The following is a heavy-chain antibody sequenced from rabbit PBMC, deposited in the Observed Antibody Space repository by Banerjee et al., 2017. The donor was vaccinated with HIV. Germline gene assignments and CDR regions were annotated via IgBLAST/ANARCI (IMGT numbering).Heavy chain of an antibody. J-gene: IGHJ4*01. CDR2: ITNGDGST. Sequence: QEQLVESGGGLVQPEGSLTLTCKASGFDFSSNAMCWVRQAPGKRPEWIACITNGDGSTYYASWAKGRFTITRSTSLNTVTLQMTSLTAADTATYFCARDRDGSSDYFDLWGPGTLVTVS. CDR1: GFDFSSNA. V-gene: IGHV1S47*01. CDR3: ARDRDGSSDYFDL. D-gene: IGHD8-1*01.